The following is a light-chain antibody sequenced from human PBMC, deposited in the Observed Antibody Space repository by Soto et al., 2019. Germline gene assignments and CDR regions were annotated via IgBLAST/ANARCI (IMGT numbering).Light chain of an antibody. Sequence: QSVLTQPASLSGTPGQSITISCTGTSRDVGAYRLVSWYQLHPGKAPKLVIYEDTKRPSGISNRFSGSKSGNSASLTISGLQAEDEAEYYCCAFAGTTTIVLGGGTQLTVL. J-gene: IGLJ7*01. CDR1: SRDVGAYRL. V-gene: IGLV2-23*01. CDR3: CAFAGTTTIV. CDR2: EDT.